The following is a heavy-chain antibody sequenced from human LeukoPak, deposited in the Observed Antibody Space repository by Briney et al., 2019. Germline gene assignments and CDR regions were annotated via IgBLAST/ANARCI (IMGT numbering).Heavy chain of an antibody. CDR2: ISGSGGST. V-gene: IGHV3-23*01. J-gene: IGHJ4*02. Sequence: ETLSLTCTVSGGSISSYYWSWVRQAPGKGLEWVSAISGSGGSTYYADSVKGRFTISRDNSKNTLYLQMNSLRAEDTAVYYCAKDGTSLYSPSDYWGQGTLVTVSS. CDR1: GGSISSYY. CDR3: AKDGTSLYSPSDY. D-gene: IGHD2-21*01.